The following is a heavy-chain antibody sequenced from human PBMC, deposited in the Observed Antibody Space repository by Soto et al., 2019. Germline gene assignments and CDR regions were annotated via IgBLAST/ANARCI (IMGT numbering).Heavy chain of an antibody. CDR3: ARVALEVVVAATRGWFDP. CDR2: IYYSGST. CDR1: GGSISSSSYY. V-gene: IGHV4-39*01. D-gene: IGHD2-15*01. Sequence: SETLSLTCTVSGGSISSSSYYWGWIRQPPGKGLEWIGSIYYSGSTYYNPSLKSRVTISVDTSKNQFSLKLSSVTAADTAVYYCARVALEVVVAATRGWFDPWGQGTLVTVSS. J-gene: IGHJ5*02.